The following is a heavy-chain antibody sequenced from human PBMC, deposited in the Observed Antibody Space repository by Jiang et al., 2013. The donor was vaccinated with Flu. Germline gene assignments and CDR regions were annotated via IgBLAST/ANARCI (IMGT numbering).Heavy chain of an antibody. Sequence: KPTQTLTLTCTFSGFSLSTSGMCVSWIRQPPGKALEWLALIDWDDDKYYSTSLKTRLTISKDTSKNQVVLTMTNMDPVDTATYYCARIRRRDDFWRGFDPWGQGTLVTVSS. V-gene: IGHV2-70*01. CDR3: ARIRRRDDFWRGFDP. J-gene: IGHJ5*02. D-gene: IGHD3-3*01. CDR2: IDWDDDK. CDR1: GFSLSTSGMC.